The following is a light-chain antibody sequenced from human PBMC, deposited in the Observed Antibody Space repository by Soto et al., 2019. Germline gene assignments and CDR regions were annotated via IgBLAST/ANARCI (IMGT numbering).Light chain of an antibody. CDR1: SSNIGSNF. CDR3: AAWDASLSGPV. V-gene: IGLV1-47*01. J-gene: IGLJ3*02. Sequence: QSVLTQPPSASETPGQRVTISCSGSSSNIGSNFVYWYQQLPGTAPKLLIYRNNQRPSGVPDRFSGSKSGTSASLAISGLRSEDEADYYCAAWDASLSGPVFGGGTKLTVL. CDR2: RNN.